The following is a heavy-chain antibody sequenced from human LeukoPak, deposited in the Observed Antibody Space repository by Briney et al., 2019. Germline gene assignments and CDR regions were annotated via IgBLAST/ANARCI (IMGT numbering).Heavy chain of an antibody. V-gene: IGHV4-61*02. CDR1: GGSVNSGTYS. CDR2: ISTSGAT. J-gene: IGHJ6*03. Sequence: SETLSLTCTVSGGSVNSGTYSWSWIRQPAGKGLEWIGRISTSGATTYNPSLKSRVTISLDTSKNHFSLKLTSVTAADTAVYYCARDLTVSSAILAYYHMDVWGKGTSVTVSS. CDR3: ARDLTVSSAILAYYHMDV. D-gene: IGHD2-2*02.